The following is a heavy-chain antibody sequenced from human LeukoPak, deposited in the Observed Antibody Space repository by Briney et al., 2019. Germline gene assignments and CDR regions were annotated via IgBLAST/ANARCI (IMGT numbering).Heavy chain of an antibody. D-gene: IGHD3-10*01. CDR1: GGSISSSSYY. J-gene: IGHJ4*02. V-gene: IGHV4-39*07. CDR2: IYYSGST. CDR3: ARFDPELYYFDY. Sequence: SQTLSLTCTVSGGSISSSSYYWGWIRQPPGKGLEWIGSIYYSGSTYYNPSLKSRVTISVDTSKNQFSLKLSSVTAADTAVYYCARFDPELYYFDYWGQGTLVTVSS.